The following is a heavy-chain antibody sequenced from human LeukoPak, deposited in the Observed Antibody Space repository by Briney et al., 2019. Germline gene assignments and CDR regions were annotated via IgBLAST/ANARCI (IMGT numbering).Heavy chain of an antibody. V-gene: IGHV3-23*01. CDR2: ISGSAGNT. Sequence: GGSLRLSCAASGFTFSSYVMTWVRQAPGRGLEWVSGISGSAGNTYYADSVKGRFTISRDNSKNTLDLQMNSLRAEDTAEYYCAKVGPSYDRSGYYDNWGQGTLVTVSS. CDR1: GFTFSSYV. J-gene: IGHJ4*02. CDR3: AKVGPSYDRSGYYDN. D-gene: IGHD3-22*01.